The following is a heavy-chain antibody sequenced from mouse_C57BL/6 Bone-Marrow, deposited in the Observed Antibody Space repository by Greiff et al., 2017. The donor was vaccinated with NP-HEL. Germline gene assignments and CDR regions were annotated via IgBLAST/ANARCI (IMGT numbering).Heavy chain of an antibody. J-gene: IGHJ2*01. Sequence: QVQLQQPGAELVKPGASVKLSCKASGYTFTSYWMHWVKQRPGQGLEWIGMIHPNSGSTNYNEKFKSKATLTVDKSSSTAYMQPSSLTSEDSAVYYCARGGLRRPYFDYWGQGTTLTVSS. V-gene: IGHV1-64*01. CDR1: GYTFTSYW. CDR2: IHPNSGST. CDR3: ARGGLRRPYFDY. D-gene: IGHD2-4*01.